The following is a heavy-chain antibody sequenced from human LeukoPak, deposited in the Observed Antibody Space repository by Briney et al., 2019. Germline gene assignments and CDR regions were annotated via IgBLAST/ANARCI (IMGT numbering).Heavy chain of an antibody. Sequence: LETLSLTCDVSGGSFNDYYWSWIRQPPGKGLEWIGEIRHSGSTNYNPSLKSRVTMSVDTSKNQFSLKLSSVTAADTAVYYCARRGSWSYYYAMDVWGQGTTVAVSS. D-gene: IGHD6-13*01. CDR2: IRHSGST. CDR3: ARRGSWSYYYAMDV. V-gene: IGHV4-34*01. CDR1: GGSFNDYY. J-gene: IGHJ6*02.